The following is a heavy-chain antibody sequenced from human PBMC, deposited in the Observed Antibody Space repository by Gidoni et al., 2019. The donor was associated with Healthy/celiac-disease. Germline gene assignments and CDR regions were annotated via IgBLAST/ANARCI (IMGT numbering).Heavy chain of an antibody. CDR3: ARGNTIFGVVIMNWFDP. D-gene: IGHD3-3*01. CDR1: GGSITRGGYS. CDR2: IFHSGST. J-gene: IGHJ5*02. Sequence: QLQLQESGSGLVKPSQTLSLPCAVSGGSITRGGYSWCWIRQPPGKGLEWIGYIFHSGSTYYNPSLKSRVTISVDRSKNQFSLKLSSVTAADTAVYYWARGNTIFGVVIMNWFDPWGQGTLVTVSS. V-gene: IGHV4-30-2*01.